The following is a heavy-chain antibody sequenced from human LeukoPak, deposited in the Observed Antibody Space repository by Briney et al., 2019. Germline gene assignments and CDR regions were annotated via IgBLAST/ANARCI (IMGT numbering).Heavy chain of an antibody. CDR3: ARSSDTMVRGVIIYNWFDP. CDR1: GYSFTSYW. D-gene: IGHD3-10*01. CDR2: LYPGDSDT. J-gene: IGHJ5*02. Sequence: GESLKISCKGFGYSFTSYWIGWVRQMPGKGLEWMGILYPGDSDTRYSPSFQGQVTISADKSISTAYLQWSSLKASDTAMYYCARSSDTMVRGVIIYNWFDPCGQGTLVTVSS. V-gene: IGHV5-51*01.